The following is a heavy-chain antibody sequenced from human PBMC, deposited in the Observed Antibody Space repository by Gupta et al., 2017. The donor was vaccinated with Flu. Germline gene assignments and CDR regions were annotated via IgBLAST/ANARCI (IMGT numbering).Heavy chain of an antibody. D-gene: IGHD1-1*01. J-gene: IGHJ1*01. CDR3: SRDTTGPNDC. CDR1: LSNEW. CDR2: ISPDGTT. Sequence: LSNEWVHWVRPAPGKGLVWVSRISPDGTTTYAASVKGRFTISRDIAKNRLYLQMNSLKADDTAVYYCSRDTTGPNDCWGQGTLVTVSS. V-gene: IGHV3-74*03.